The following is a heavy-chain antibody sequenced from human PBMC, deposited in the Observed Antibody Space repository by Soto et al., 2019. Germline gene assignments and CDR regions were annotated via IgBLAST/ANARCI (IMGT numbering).Heavy chain of an antibody. CDR1: GFTFSSYA. J-gene: IGHJ3*02. Sequence: GGSLRLSCAASGFTFSSYAVSWVRQAPGKGLEWVSAISGSGGSTYYADSVKGRFTISRDNSKNTLYLQMNSLRAEDTAVYYCAKDQGSGSSKNAFDILRQGTMVTVSS. CDR3: AKDQGSGSSKNAFDI. CDR2: ISGSGGST. V-gene: IGHV3-23*01. D-gene: IGHD3-10*01.